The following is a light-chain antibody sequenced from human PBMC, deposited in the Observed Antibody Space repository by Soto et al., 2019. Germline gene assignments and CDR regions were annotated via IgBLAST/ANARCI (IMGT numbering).Light chain of an antibody. CDR1: QSISSY. V-gene: IGKV1-39*01. CDR2: AAS. Sequence: DIQMTQSPSSLSASVGDRVTITCRASQSISSYLNWYQQKPGKAPKLLIYAASSLQSGVPSRFSGSGSGTEFTLTISILQPEDYATYYCQQSYSTPSITFGQGTRL. CDR3: QQSYSTPSIT. J-gene: IGKJ5*01.